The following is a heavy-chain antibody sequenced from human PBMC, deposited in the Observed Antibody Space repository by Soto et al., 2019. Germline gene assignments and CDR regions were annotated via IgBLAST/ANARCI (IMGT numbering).Heavy chain of an antibody. CDR1: GFTFSSYG. CDR2: ISYDGSNK. V-gene: IGHV3-30*03. D-gene: IGHD3-16*01. Sequence: QVQLVESGGGVVQPGRSLRLSCAASGFTFSSYGMHWVRQAPGKGLEWVAVISYDGSNKYYADSVKGRFTISRDNSKNTLYLQMNSLRAEDTAVYYCAIMITFGGVNDAFDIWGQGTMVTVSS. CDR3: AIMITFGGVNDAFDI. J-gene: IGHJ3*02.